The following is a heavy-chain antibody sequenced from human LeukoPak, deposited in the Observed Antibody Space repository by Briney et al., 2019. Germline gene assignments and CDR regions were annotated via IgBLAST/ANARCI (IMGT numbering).Heavy chain of an antibody. CDR1: GGSISSYY. J-gene: IGHJ3*02. D-gene: IGHD5-24*01. CDR3: AGRLWRRDGYNLSAFDI. V-gene: IGHV4-59*01. CDR2: IYYSGST. Sequence: SETLSLTCTVSGGSISSYYWSWIRQPPGKGLEWIGYIYYSGSTNYNPSLKSRVTISVDTSKNQFSLKLSSVTAADTAVYYCAGRLWRRDGYNLSAFDIWGQGTMVTVSS.